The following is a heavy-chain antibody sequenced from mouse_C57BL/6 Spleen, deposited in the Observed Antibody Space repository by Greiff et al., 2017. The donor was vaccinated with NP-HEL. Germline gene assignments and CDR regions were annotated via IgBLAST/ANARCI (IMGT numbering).Heavy chain of an antibody. J-gene: IGHJ1*03. Sequence: EVQGVESGGGLVQPGGSMKLSCAASGFTFSDAWMDWVRQSPEKGLEWVAEIRNKANNHATYYAESVKGRFTISRDDSKSSVYLQMNSLRAEDTGIYYCTRDDGYHWYFDVWGTGTTVTVSS. D-gene: IGHD2-3*01. CDR2: IRNKANNHAT. CDR1: GFTFSDAW. CDR3: TRDDGYHWYFDV. V-gene: IGHV6-6*01.